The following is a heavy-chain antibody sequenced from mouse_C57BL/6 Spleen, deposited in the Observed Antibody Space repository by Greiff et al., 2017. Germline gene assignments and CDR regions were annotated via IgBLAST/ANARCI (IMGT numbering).Heavy chain of an antibody. CDR1: GYTFTSYW. Sequence: QVQLQQPGAELVKPGASVQMSCKASGYTFTSYWITWVKQRPGQGLEWIGDIYPGSGSTNYNEKFKSKATLTVDTSSSTAYMQLSSLTSEDSAVYYCAGGYYGNFYAMDYWGQGTSVTVSS. D-gene: IGHD2-1*01. CDR3: AGGYYGNFYAMDY. J-gene: IGHJ4*01. CDR2: IYPGSGST. V-gene: IGHV1-55*01.